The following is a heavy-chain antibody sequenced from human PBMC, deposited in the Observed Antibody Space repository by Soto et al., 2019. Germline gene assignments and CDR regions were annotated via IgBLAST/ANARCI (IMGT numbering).Heavy chain of an antibody. CDR2: ISGSGGST. CDR1: GFTFSSYA. V-gene: IGHV3-23*01. CDR3: AKVPGDWLLLGYTYYYMDV. Sequence: PGGSLRLSCAASGFTFSSYAMSWVRQAPGKGLEWVSAISGSGGSTYYADSVKGRFTISRDNSKNTLYLQMNSLRAEDTAVYYCAKVPGDWLLLGYTYYYMDVWGKGTTVTVSS. D-gene: IGHD3-9*01. J-gene: IGHJ6*03.